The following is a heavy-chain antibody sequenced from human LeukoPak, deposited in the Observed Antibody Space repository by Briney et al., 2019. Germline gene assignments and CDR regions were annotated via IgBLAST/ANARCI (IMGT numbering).Heavy chain of an antibody. Sequence: ASETLSLTCTVSGYSISSGYYWGWIRQPPGKGLEWIGYIYYSGSTNYNPSLKSRVTISVDTSKNQFSLKLSSVTAADTAVYYCARDRVKGDDGGNSNSQACDTWGQGTMVTVSS. V-gene: IGHV4-61*01. CDR1: GYSISSGYY. D-gene: IGHD4-23*01. CDR2: IYYSGST. J-gene: IGHJ3*02. CDR3: ARDRVKGDDGGNSNSQACDT.